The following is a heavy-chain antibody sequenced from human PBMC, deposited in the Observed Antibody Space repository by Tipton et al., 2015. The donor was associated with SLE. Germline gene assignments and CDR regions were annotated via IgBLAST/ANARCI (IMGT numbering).Heavy chain of an antibody. J-gene: IGHJ4*02. CDR3: ARGPLSIEIPASGVIDY. CDR2: IDYSGST. CDR1: GGSISSSSSYY. V-gene: IGHV4-39*01. Sequence: TLSLTCAVYGGSISSSSSYYWGWIRQPPGKGLEWIGSIDYSGSTYYNPSLKSRITISVDTSKNQFSLKLSSVTAAETAVYYCARGPLSIEIPASGVIDYWGQGTLVTVSS. D-gene: IGHD6-13*01.